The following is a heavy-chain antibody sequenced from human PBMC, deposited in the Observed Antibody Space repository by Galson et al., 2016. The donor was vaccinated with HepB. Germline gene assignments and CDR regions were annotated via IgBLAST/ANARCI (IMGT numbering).Heavy chain of an antibody. Sequence: LRLSCAASGFIFGNYALTWVRQAPGKGLEWVSTIVGSGAYTYHTDSVKGRFTISRDNSKNTVSLQMNSLRVEDTAIYYCAKDWSYYPNYFQSWGQGTLVSVSS. CDR3: AKDWSYYPNYFQS. CDR1: GFIFGNYA. D-gene: IGHD1-26*01. J-gene: IGHJ1*01. CDR2: IVGSGAYT. V-gene: IGHV3-23*01.